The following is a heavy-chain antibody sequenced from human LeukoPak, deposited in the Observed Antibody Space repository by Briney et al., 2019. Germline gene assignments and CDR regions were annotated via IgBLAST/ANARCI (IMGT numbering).Heavy chain of an antibody. CDR2: ISGSGGST. D-gene: IGHD2-2*01. Sequence: PGGSLRLSCAASGFTFSSYAMSWVRQAPGKGLEWVSAISGSGGSTYYADPVKGRFTISRDNSKNTLYLQMNSLRAEDTAVYYCAKSPLVSGRFDYWGQGTLVTVSS. J-gene: IGHJ4*02. CDR3: AKSPLVSGRFDY. CDR1: GFTFSSYA. V-gene: IGHV3-23*01.